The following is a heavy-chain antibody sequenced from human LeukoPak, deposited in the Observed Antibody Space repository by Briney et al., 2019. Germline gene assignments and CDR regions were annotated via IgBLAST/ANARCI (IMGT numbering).Heavy chain of an antibody. CDR3: ARDAGYYDSSGYYTRPEYFQH. CDR1: GGSVSRGSYY. V-gene: IGHV4-61*01. CDR2: IYYSGST. Sequence: PSETLSLTCTVSGGSVSRGSYYWSWIRQPPGKGLEWIGYIYYSGSTNYNPSLKSRVTISVDTSKNQFSLKLSSVTAADTAVYYCARDAGYYDSSGYYTRPEYFQHWGQGTLVTVSS. D-gene: IGHD3-22*01. J-gene: IGHJ1*01.